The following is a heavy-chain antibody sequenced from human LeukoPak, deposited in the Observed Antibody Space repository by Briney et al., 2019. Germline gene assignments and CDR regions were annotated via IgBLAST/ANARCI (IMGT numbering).Heavy chain of an antibody. CDR2: IYYSGST. D-gene: IGHD1-26*01. Sequence: PSETLSLTCTVSGGSISSYYWSWIRQPPGKGLEWIGYIYYSGSTNYNPSLKSRLTISVDTSKNQFSLNLSSVTAADTAVYYCARHSVGTKRAFDIWGQGTMVTVSS. J-gene: IGHJ3*02. CDR1: GGSISSYY. V-gene: IGHV4-59*08. CDR3: ARHSVGTKRAFDI.